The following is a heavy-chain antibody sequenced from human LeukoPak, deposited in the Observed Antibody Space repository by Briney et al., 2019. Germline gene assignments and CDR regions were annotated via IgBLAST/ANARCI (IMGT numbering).Heavy chain of an antibody. CDR1: GFTFSSYA. CDR3: AKDSDHYDSSGYLSNKARDY. V-gene: IGHV3-23*01. D-gene: IGHD3-22*01. J-gene: IGHJ4*02. Sequence: GGSLRLSCAGSGFTFSSYAMSWVRQAPGKGLEWVSAISGSGGSTYYADSVKGRFTISRDNSKNTLYLQMNSLRAEDTAVYYCAKDSDHYDSSGYLSNKARDYWGQGTLVTVSS. CDR2: ISGSGGST.